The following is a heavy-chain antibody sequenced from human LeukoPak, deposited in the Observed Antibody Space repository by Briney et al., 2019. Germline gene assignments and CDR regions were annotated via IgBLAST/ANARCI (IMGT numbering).Heavy chain of an antibody. D-gene: IGHD2-15*01. CDR3: ARHSCSGGSCYSWSYYYYYMDV. CDR2: IYYSGST. V-gene: IGHV4-39*01. CDR1: GGSISSSSYY. J-gene: IGHJ6*03. Sequence: PSEILSLTCTVSGGSISSSSYYWGWIRQPPGKGLEWIGSIYYSGSTYYNPSLKSRVTISVDTSKNQFSLKLSSVTAADTAVYYCARHSCSGGSCYSWSYYYYYMDVWGKGTTVTISS.